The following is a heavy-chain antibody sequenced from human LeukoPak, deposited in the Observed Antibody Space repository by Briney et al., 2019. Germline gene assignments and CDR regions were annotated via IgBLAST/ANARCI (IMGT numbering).Heavy chain of an antibody. CDR2: ISNSGSDF. J-gene: IGHJ4*02. D-gene: IGHD5-18*01. CDR1: GFTFSNYE. V-gene: IGHV3-48*03. Sequence: PGGSLRLSCAASGFTFSNYEMNWVRQAPGKGLEWVSYISNSGSDFSYEDSVKGRFTISRDNAKNSLYLQMNSLRAEDTAVYYCTGERGGYSYGYDYFDYWGQGTLVTVSS. CDR3: TGERGGYSYGYDYFDY.